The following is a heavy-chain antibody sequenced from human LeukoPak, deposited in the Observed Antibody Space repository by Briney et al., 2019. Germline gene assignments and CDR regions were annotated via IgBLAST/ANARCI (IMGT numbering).Heavy chain of an antibody. V-gene: IGHV4-59*12. Sequence: PSETLSLTCTVSGGSISSYYWSWIRQPPGKGLEWIGYIYYSGSTNYNPSLKSRVTISVYTSKNHFSVRLSSVTAADTAVYYCARAYYSTSWYGVWGQGTLVTVSS. CDR3: ARAYYSTSWYGV. CDR2: IYYSGST. CDR1: GGSISSYY. D-gene: IGHD2-2*01. J-gene: IGHJ3*01.